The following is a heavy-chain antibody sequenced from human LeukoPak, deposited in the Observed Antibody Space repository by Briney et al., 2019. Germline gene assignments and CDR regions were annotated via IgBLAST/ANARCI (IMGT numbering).Heavy chain of an antibody. CDR1: GGSIDTNSYY. J-gene: IGHJ4*02. CDR2: IYYTGSA. Sequence: SETLSLTCTASGGSIDTNSYYWCSIRQPPGRSLEWIGNIYYTGSAYYSPSLQSRVIISVDTSKNQFSLQLSSVTAADTAAYYCARHRNAYSDYWGQGILATVSS. V-gene: IGHV4-39*01. CDR3: ARHRNAYSDY. D-gene: IGHD1-14*01.